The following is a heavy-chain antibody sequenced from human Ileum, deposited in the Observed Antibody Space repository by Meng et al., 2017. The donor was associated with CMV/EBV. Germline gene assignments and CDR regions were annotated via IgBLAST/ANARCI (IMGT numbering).Heavy chain of an antibody. CDR3: ARGYDILTGYYSYYYYGMDV. J-gene: IGHJ6*02. V-gene: IGHV3-21*01. D-gene: IGHD3-9*01. CDR1: GFTFSSYS. CDR2: ISSSSSYI. Sequence: GVSLRLSCAASGFTFSSYSMNWVRQAPGKGLEWVSSISSSSSYIYYADSVKGRFTISRDNAKNSLYLQMNSLRAEDTAVYYCARGYDILTGYYSYYYYGMDVWGQGTTVTVSS.